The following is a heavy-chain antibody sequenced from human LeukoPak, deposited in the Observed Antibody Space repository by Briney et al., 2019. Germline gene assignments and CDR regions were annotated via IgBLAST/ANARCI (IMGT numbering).Heavy chain of an antibody. D-gene: IGHD1-7*01. CDR2: TVSEIDGGTT. Sequence: GGSLRLSCAASGFTFNYAWMSWVRQVPGKGLEWVGQTVSEIDGGTTDYAAPMKGRFTISRDDSKSTLYLQMNSLKIEDTAVYYCSTDEDWNYARKDVWGQGATVIVSS. V-gene: IGHV3-15*04. CDR3: STDEDWNYARKDV. J-gene: IGHJ6*02. CDR1: GFTFNYAW.